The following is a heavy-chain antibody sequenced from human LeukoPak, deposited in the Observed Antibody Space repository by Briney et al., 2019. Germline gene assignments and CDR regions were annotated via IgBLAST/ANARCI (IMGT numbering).Heavy chain of an antibody. CDR1: GFTFSSYS. CDR3: ARDQAPYCSGGSCSRGGDY. D-gene: IGHD2-15*01. V-gene: IGHV3-48*01. Sequence: GGSLRLSCAASGFTFSSYSMNWVRQAPGKGLEWVSYISSSSSTIYYADSVKGRFTISRDNAKNSLYLQMNSLRAEDTAVYYCARDQAPYCSGGSCSRGGDYWGQGTLVTVSS. J-gene: IGHJ4*02. CDR2: ISSSSSTI.